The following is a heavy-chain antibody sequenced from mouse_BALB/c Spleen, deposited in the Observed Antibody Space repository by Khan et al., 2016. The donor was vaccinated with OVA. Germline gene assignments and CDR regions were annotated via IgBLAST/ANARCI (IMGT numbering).Heavy chain of an antibody. Sequence: EVQLQESGPGLVKPSQSLSLTCTVTGYSITSGYGWNWIRQFPGNKLEWMGYISYSGSTNYNPSLKSRISITRDTSKNQFFLQLNSVTTEYTATYYCARTAMIKYWGQGTALTVSS. J-gene: IGHJ2*01. CDR1: GYSITSGYG. CDR2: ISYSGST. D-gene: IGHD1-2*01. CDR3: ARTAMIKY. V-gene: IGHV3-2*02.